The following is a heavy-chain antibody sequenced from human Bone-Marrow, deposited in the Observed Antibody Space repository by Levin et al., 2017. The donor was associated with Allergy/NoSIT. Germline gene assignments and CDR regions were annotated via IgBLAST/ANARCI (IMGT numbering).Heavy chain of an antibody. CDR1: GFPFSSYS. Sequence: GESLKISCAASGFPFSSYSMNWVRQAPGKGLEWVSSISSSGSYIYYADSVKGRFIISRDNAKNSLYLQMNSLRAEDTAIYYCARDPDDYGDYSGFDYWGQGTLVTVSS. CDR3: ARDPDDYGDYSGFDY. D-gene: IGHD4-17*01. V-gene: IGHV3-21*06. J-gene: IGHJ4*02. CDR2: ISSSGSYI.